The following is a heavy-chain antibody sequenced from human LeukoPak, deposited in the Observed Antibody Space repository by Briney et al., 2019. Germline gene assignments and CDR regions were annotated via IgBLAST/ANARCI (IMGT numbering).Heavy chain of an antibody. CDR1: GFTLSSYG. Sequence: ARSLTLSCAVSGFTLSSYGMHWVRQAPGKGLEWVGVIWYDGSNKYYADSVKGRLTISRDNSKNTLYLQMNSLRAEDTAVYYCARDGREQWLVPKDGFDIWGQGTMVTVSS. J-gene: IGHJ3*02. CDR2: IWYDGSNK. CDR3: ARDGREQWLVPKDGFDI. D-gene: IGHD6-19*01. V-gene: IGHV3-33*01.